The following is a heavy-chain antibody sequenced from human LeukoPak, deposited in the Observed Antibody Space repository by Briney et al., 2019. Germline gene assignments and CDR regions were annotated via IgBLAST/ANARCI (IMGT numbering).Heavy chain of an antibody. V-gene: IGHV5-10-1*01. CDR1: GYTFANFY. J-gene: IGHJ6*02. D-gene: IGHD2-15*01. Sequence: GESLRISCQTSGYTFANFYVTWVRPMPGKGLGWVGRIHPSDSYVNYNPSIQGHVTISSDTSINTVYLHWRSLKASDPATYFCARHKEGYCTGGDCYSDFFDYGLDVWGQGTTVAVSS. CDR3: ARHKEGYCTGGDCYSDFFDYGLDV. CDR2: IHPSDSYV.